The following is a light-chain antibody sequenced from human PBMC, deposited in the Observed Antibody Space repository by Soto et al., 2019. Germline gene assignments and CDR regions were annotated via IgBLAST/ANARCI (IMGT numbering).Light chain of an antibody. Sequence: EIVLTQSPGTLSLSPGERATLSCRASQSVSSSFLAWYQQKPGQAPRVLIYGASSRATGIPDRFSGSGSGTDFTLTISRLEPEDFAVYYCQQYGSSPRTFGGGTKGDIK. J-gene: IGKJ4*01. CDR3: QQYGSSPRT. CDR2: GAS. V-gene: IGKV3-20*01. CDR1: QSVSSSF.